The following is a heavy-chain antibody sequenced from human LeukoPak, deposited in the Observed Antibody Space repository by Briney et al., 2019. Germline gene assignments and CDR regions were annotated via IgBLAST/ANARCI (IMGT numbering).Heavy chain of an antibody. V-gene: IGHV3-30*18. CDR3: AKDAGTWGYGYNFDY. D-gene: IGHD7-27*01. CDR1: GFTFRSHG. J-gene: IGHJ4*02. CDR2: ISSDGSAK. Sequence: GGSLGLSCAASGFTFRSHGMHWVRQAPGKGLEWVAVISSDGSAKYHADSVKGRFTISRDNSKNTLYLQMNSLRAEDTAVYYCAKDAGTWGYGYNFDYWGQGTLVTVSS.